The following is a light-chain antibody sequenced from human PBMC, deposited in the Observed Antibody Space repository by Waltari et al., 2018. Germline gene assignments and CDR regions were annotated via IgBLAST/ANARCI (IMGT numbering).Light chain of an antibody. CDR1: ESVSSN. CDR3: QQYNTWPPYT. Sequence: EIVMTQSPATLSVSPGESATLSCRASESVSSNLDWYQQKPGQAPRLRMYSGSTRATGIPARFSGSGSGREFTLTISSLQSEDFAVYYCQQYNTWPPYTFGQGTKLEIK. J-gene: IGKJ2*01. V-gene: IGKV3-15*01. CDR2: SGS.